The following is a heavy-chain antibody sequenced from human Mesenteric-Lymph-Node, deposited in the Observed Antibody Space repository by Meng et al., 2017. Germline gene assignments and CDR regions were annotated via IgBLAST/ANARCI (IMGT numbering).Heavy chain of an antibody. D-gene: IGHD2-8*02. CDR1: GGSLSGAS. CDR3: ARRPTGIDY. CDR2: IIHGGSP. J-gene: IGHJ4*02. V-gene: IGHV4-34*12. Sequence: QVHTRQWGAGLLKHAEPRSLTCAVNGGSLSGASCNWIRQPPGKGLEWIGEIIHGGSPSYNPSLKSRVTISIDTSKNQLSLMLSSVTAADTAVYYCARRPTGIDYWGQGTLVTVSS.